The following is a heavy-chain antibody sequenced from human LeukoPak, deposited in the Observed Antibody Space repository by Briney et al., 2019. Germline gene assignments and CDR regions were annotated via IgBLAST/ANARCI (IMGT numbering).Heavy chain of an antibody. D-gene: IGHD3-10*01. Sequence: PSETLSLTCAVYGGSFSGYYWTWIRQTPEKGLEWIGEMNPSGSTSYNPSLKSRVTISVDTSKNQFSLKLSSVTAADTAVYYCARVRYYGSGEEIDPWGQGTLVTVSS. CDR2: MNPSGST. J-gene: IGHJ5*02. CDR1: GGSFSGYY. CDR3: ARVRYYGSGEEIDP. V-gene: IGHV4-34*01.